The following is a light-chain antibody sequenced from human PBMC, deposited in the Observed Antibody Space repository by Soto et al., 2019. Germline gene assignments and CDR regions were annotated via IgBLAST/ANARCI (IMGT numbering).Light chain of an antibody. J-gene: IGKJ3*01. CDR3: QQYENLPRFI. CDR2: YAS. V-gene: IGKV1-33*01. Sequence: DIQMTQSPSSLSASVGDRVTITCPASHDIGNYLNWYQQKPGKAPKLLIYYASNLETGGSSRFSGSGSGTDFTFTISSLQAEDIATYFCQQYENLPRFIFGPGTKVDIK. CDR1: HDIGNY.